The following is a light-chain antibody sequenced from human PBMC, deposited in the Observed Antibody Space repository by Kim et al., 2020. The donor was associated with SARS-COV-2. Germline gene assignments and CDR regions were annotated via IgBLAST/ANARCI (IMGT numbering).Light chain of an antibody. CDR1: QSVRSY. CDR2: DAS. J-gene: IGKJ4*01. CDR3: QQRSSWPT. V-gene: IGKV3-11*01. Sequence: EIVMTQSPATLSLSPGERATLSCRASQSVRSYLAWYQQKPGQAPRLLIYDASTRAAGIPARFSGSGSGTDFTLTISSLEPEDFAVYYCQQRSSWPTFGGGTKVDIK.